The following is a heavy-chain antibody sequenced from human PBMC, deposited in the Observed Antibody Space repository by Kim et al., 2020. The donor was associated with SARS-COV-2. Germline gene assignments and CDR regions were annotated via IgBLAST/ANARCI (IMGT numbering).Heavy chain of an antibody. V-gene: IGHV4-39*01. Sequence: TSHDPSLKSRVALSVDTAKNQFSLKLSSVAAADTAVYYCARTSAGDWFDPWGQGTLVTVSS. D-gene: IGHD3-10*01. J-gene: IGHJ5*02. CDR2: T. CDR3: ARTSAGDWFDP.